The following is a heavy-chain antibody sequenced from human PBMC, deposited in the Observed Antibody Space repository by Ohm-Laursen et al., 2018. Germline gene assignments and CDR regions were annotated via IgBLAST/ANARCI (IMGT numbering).Heavy chain of an antibody. Sequence: TLSLTCIVSGGSISSSSYYWGWIRQPPGKGLEWIGGMYYSGNTYYNPSLKSRVTIAVDTSKNQFSLKLSPVTAADTSVYYCATSNNWYYFDYWGQGTLVTVSS. CDR3: ATSNNWYYFDY. D-gene: IGHD6-13*01. CDR1: GGSISSSSYY. CDR2: MYYSGNT. J-gene: IGHJ4*02. V-gene: IGHV4-39*01.